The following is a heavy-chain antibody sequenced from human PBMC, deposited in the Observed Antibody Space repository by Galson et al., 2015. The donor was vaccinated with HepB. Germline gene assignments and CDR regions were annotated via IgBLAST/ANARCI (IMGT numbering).Heavy chain of an antibody. V-gene: IGHV3-48*04. D-gene: IGHD2-2*01. CDR2: ISSSSTTI. J-gene: IGHJ6*02. CDR1: TFIFSTYS. CDR3: AKRLSSTAPYYYYGMDV. Sequence: FLRLSCAASTFIFSTYSMNWVRQAPGKGLEWVSYISSSSTTIYYADSVKGRFTISRDNAKNSLYLQMNSLRAEDAAVYYCAKRLSSTAPYYYYGMDVWGQGTTVTVSS.